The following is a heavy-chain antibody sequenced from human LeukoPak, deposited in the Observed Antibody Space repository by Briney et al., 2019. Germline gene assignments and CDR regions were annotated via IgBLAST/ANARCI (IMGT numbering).Heavy chain of an antibody. CDR1: GYTFTGYY. CDR2: IVPIFGTA. J-gene: IGHJ4*02. CDR3: ARGITMSSSFDY. Sequence: GASVKVSCKASGYTFTGYYMHWVRQAPGQGLEWMGGIVPIFGTANYAQKFQGRVTITTDESTSTAYMELSSLRSEDTAVYYCARGITMSSSFDYWGQGTLVTVSS. V-gene: IGHV1-69*05. D-gene: IGHD3-10*02.